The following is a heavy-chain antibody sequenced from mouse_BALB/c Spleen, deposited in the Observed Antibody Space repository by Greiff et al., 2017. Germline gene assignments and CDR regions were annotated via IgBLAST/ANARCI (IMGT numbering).Heavy chain of an antibody. CDR1: GYTFTSYV. D-gene: IGHD3-1*01. Sequence: EVQLQESGPELVKPGASVKMSCKASGYTFTSYVMHWVKQKPGQGLEWIGYINPYNDGTKYNEKFKGKATLTSDKSSSTAYMELSSLTSEDSAVYYCARGSGVYYYAMDYWGQGTSVTVSS. J-gene: IGHJ4*01. V-gene: IGHV1-14*01. CDR2: INPYNDGT. CDR3: ARGSGVYYYAMDY.